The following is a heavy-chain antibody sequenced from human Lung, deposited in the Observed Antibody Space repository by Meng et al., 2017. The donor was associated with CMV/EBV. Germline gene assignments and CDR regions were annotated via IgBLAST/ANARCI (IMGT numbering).Heavy chain of an antibody. J-gene: IGHJ4*02. D-gene: IGHD1-26*01. Sequence: VQHGQAGCGLERPGSSVLVTCKASGFSSICIALNWVRQDPGRGLEWMGWINTNTGNPTYAQGFTGRFVFSLDTSVSTAYLQISSLKAEDPAVYYCARGVVGATSGDYWGQGTLVTVSS. CDR2: INTNTGNP. CDR3: ARGVVGATSGDY. CDR1: GFSSICIA. V-gene: IGHV7-4-1*02.